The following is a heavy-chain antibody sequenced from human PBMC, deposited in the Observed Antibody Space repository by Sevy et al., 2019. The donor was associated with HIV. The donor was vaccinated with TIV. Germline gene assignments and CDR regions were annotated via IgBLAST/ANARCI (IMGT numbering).Heavy chain of an antibody. CDR1: GYTFTSYG. D-gene: IGHD6-13*01. J-gene: IGHJ4*02. CDR2: ISAYNGNT. CDR3: ARYVEAIAAAGTDY. Sequence: ASVKVSCKASGYTFTSYGISWVRQAPGQGLEWMGWISAYNGNTNYAQKLQGRVTMTTDTSTSTAYMELRSMRSDDTAVYYCARYVEAIAAAGTDYWGQGTLVTVSS. V-gene: IGHV1-18*04.